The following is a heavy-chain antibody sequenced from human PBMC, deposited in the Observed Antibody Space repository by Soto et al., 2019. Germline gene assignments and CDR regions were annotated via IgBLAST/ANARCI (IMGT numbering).Heavy chain of an antibody. CDR3: ARGGGTVTTFSGYYYYGMDV. J-gene: IGHJ6*02. CDR2: MNPNSGNT. D-gene: IGHD4-17*01. V-gene: IGHV1-8*01. CDR1: GYTFTSYD. Sequence: ASVKVSCEASGYTFTSYDINWVRQATGQGLEWMGWMNPNSGNTGYAQKFQGRVTMTRNTSISTAYMELSSLRSEDTAVYYCARGGGTVTTFSGYYYYGMDVWGQGTTVTVSS.